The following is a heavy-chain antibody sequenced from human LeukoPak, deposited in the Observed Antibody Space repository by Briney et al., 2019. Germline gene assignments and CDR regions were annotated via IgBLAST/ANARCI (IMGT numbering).Heavy chain of an antibody. CDR2: IIPFFGTA. CDR1: GGTFSSYA. CDR3: ARQGGRIFYCSSTSCPPHYYYYGMDV. V-gene: IGHV1-69*01. D-gene: IGHD2-2*01. J-gene: IGHJ6*02. Sequence: SVKVSCKASGGTFSSYAISWVRQAPGRGLEWMGGIIPFFGTANYAQKFQGRVTITADESTSTAYMELSSLRSEDTAVYYCARQGGRIFYCSSTSCPPHYYYYGMDVWGQGTTVTVSS.